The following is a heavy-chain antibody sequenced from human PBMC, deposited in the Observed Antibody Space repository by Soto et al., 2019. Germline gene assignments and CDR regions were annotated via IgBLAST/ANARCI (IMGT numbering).Heavy chain of an antibody. CDR3: ARGSITIFGVVIISHYGMDV. D-gene: IGHD3-3*01. J-gene: IGHJ6*02. V-gene: IGHV3-11*01. CDR2: ISSSGSTI. CDR1: GFTFSDYY. Sequence: KTGGSLRLSCAASGFTFSDYYMSWIRQAPGKGLEWVSYISSSGSTIYYADSVKGRFTISRDNAKNSLYLQMNSLRAEDTAVYYCARGSITIFGVVIISHYGMDVWGQGTTVTVSS.